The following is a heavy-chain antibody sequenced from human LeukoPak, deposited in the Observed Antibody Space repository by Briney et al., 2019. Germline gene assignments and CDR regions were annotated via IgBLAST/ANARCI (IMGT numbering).Heavy chain of an antibody. J-gene: IGHJ4*02. CDR3: VSAWGTTDDY. V-gene: IGHV3-74*01. Sequence: GGSLRLSCAASGFTFRNYWMHWVRQAPGEGLVWVSRIKTDGGTTNYADSVKGRFTISRDNAKSTLYLQLNSLRAEDTAVYYCVSAWGTTDDYWGQGTLVTVSS. CDR2: IKTDGGTT. D-gene: IGHD1-7*01. CDR1: GFTFRNYW.